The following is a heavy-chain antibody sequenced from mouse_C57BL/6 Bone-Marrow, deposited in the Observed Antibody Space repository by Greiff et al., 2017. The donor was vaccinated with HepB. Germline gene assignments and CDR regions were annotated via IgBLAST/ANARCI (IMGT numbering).Heavy chain of an antibody. CDR3: ARDDYDVDYYAMDY. J-gene: IGHJ4*01. D-gene: IGHD2-4*01. CDR2: IYPGDGDT. CDR1: GYAFSSYW. Sequence: QVHVKQSGAELVKPGASVKISCKASGYAFSSYWMNWVKQRPGKGLEWIGQIYPGDGDTNYNGKFKGKATLTADKSSSTAYMQLSSLTSEDSAVYFCARDDYDVDYYAMDYWGQGTSVTVSS. V-gene: IGHV1-80*01.